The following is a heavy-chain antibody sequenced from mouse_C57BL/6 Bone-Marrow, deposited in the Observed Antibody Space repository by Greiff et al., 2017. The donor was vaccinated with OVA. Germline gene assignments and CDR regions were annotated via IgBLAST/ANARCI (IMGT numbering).Heavy chain of an antibody. CDR1: GYAFSSSW. J-gene: IGHJ2*01. D-gene: IGHD1-1*01. CDR3: AREVTTVVAPGY. CDR2: IYPGDGDT. Sequence: QVQLQQSGPELVKPGASVKISCKASGYAFSSSWMNWVKQRPGKGLEWIGRIYPGDGDTNYNGKFKGKATLTADKSSSTAYMQLSSLTSEDSAVYFCAREVTTVVAPGYWGQGTTLTVSS. V-gene: IGHV1-82*01.